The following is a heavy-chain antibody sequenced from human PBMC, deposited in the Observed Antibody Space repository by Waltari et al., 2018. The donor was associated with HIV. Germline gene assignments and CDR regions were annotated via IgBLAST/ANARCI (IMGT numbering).Heavy chain of an antibody. D-gene: IGHD2-21*01. CDR2: VYHSGTT. J-gene: IGHJ1*01. CDR1: NASVNSDIYY. CDR3: ARGLGPRVSIHYFCDV. Sequence: QVHLQESGPGLLKPSKTLSLTCTVSNASVNSDIYYWIWMRQAPGQGLEWLGYVYHSGTTNCNPSIKSRLTISIDTARNLFSLRLTSVTAADTAVYFCARGLGPRVSIHYFCDVWGQGTRVSV. V-gene: IGHV4-61*03.